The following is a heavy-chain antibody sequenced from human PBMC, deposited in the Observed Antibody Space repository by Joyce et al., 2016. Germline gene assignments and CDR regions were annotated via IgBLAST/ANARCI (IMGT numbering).Heavy chain of an antibody. V-gene: IGHV3-33*01. CDR1: GLSFSNYG. Sequence: QVQLVASGGGVVQPGRSLRLSCVASGLSFSNYGMHWVRQAPGKGLEGVAKIWYDGSTKYYADSVKGRFTISRDNSRNTLYLQVNSLRAEDTAVYYCAREEEPYNYYDSSGYYEWGQGTLVTVSS. D-gene: IGHD3-22*01. J-gene: IGHJ4*02. CDR3: AREEEPYNYYDSSGYYE. CDR2: IWYDGSTK.